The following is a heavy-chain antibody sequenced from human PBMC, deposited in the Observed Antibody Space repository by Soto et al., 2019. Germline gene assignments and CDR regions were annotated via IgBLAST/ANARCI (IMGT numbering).Heavy chain of an antibody. CDR3: ERDKDVFTGYYFDY. CDR2: ISGYNGDT. CDR1: GCIFVNYG. Sequence: QVQLVQSEAEVKKPGASVKVSCRASGCIFVNYGISWVRQAPGHGLEWMGWISGYNGDTKYAQEFQGRVTLTRETSTSTAEMELGSLRSDDTAVYYCERDKDVFTGYYFDYWGQGTLVTVSS. D-gene: IGHD3-9*01. J-gene: IGHJ4*02. V-gene: IGHV1-18*01.